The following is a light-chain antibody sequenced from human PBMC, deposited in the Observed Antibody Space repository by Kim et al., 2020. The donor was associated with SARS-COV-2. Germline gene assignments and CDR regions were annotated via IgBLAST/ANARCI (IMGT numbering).Light chain of an antibody. Sequence: GQGVTISFSGSSSNIGSNYVYWYQQLPGMAPKLLIYRNNQRPSGVPDRFSGSKSGTSASLAISGLRSEDEADYYCAAWDDSLSGVVFGGGTQLTVL. CDR3: AAWDDSLSGVV. J-gene: IGLJ2*01. CDR2: RNN. CDR1: SSNIGSNY. V-gene: IGLV1-47*01.